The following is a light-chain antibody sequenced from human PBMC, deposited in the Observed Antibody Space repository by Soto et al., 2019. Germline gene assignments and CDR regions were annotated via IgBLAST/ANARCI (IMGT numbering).Light chain of an antibody. J-gene: IGKJ1*01. V-gene: IGKV1-5*01. CDR1: QSISSW. CDR2: DAS. Sequence: DIQMTQSPSTLSASVGARVTISCRASQSISSWLAWYQQKPGKAPNILIYDASSLQNGVPSRFSGIGSGTEFTLTISSLQPDDFATYYCQQYNSHWTLGQGTKVDIK. CDR3: QQYNSHWT.